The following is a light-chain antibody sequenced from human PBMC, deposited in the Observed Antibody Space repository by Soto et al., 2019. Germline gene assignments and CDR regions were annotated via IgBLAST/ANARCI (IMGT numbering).Light chain of an antibody. Sequence: DIQMTQSPSSLSASVGDRVTITCRASLTISDYLNWYQQQPGKAPKLLIYAASNLQSGVPSRFSGDGSGTDFTLTIDSLQPEDFATYYCQQSYSYPRTFGQGTRLEI. CDR1: LTISDY. CDR2: AAS. V-gene: IGKV1-39*01. CDR3: QQSYSYPRT. J-gene: IGKJ5*01.